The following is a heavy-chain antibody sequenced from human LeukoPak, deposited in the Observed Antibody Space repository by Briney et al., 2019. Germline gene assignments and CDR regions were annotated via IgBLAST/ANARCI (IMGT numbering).Heavy chain of an antibody. CDR1: GYTLTELS. J-gene: IGHJ6*02. CDR3: ATGGGSTFGNFHRYYYYGMDV. CDR2: FDPEDGEI. D-gene: IGHD2-2*01. Sequence: ASVKVSCKVSGYTLTELSMHWVRQAPGKGLEWMGGFDPEDGEIIYAQKFQGRVTMTEDTSTDTAYMELSSLRSEDTAVYYCATGGGSTFGNFHRYYYYGMDVWGQGTTVTVSS. V-gene: IGHV1-24*01.